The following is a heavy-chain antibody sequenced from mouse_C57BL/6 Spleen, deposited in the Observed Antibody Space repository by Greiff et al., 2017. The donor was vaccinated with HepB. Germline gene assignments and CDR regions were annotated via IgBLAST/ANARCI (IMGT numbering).Heavy chain of an antibody. D-gene: IGHD2-5*01. CDR2: ISSGGSYT. CDR1: GFTFSSYG. J-gene: IGHJ1*03. Sequence: EVKVVESGGDLVKPGGSLKLSCAASGFTFSSYGMSWVRQTPDKRLEWVATISSGGSYTYYPDSVKGRFTISRDNAKNTLYLQMSSLKSEDTAMYYCARQNSNYGYFDVWGTGTTVTVSS. CDR3: ARQNSNYGYFDV. V-gene: IGHV5-6*01.